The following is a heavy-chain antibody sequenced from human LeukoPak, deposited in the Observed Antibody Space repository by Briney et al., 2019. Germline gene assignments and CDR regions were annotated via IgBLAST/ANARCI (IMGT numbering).Heavy chain of an antibody. CDR3: ARGTPNLQYDFWSGYYMGAFDI. J-gene: IGHJ3*02. Sequence: SETLSLTCTVSGGSISSYYWSWIRQPPGKGLEWIGYIYYSGSTNYNPSLKSRVTISVDTSKNQFSLKLSSVTAADTAVYYCARGTPNLQYDFWSGYYMGAFDIWGQGTMVTVSS. CDR1: GGSISSYY. CDR2: IYYSGST. D-gene: IGHD3-3*01. V-gene: IGHV4-59*01.